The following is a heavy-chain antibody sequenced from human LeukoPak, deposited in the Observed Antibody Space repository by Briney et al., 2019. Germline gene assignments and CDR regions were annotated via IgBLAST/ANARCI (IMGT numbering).Heavy chain of an antibody. CDR1: GDSISSNSVD. CDR2: AYSRSRGGR. V-gene: IGHV6-1*01. Sequence: SQTLSLSCATSGDSISSNSVDWNWIRQSPSRGLEWLGRAYSRSRGGRDYAISVRSRINIDTDTSRNQSSLQLSSVTPEDTAVYYCARGTNSTFDIWGQGTMVTVSS. D-gene: IGHD1-7*01. CDR3: ARGTNSTFDI. J-gene: IGHJ3*02.